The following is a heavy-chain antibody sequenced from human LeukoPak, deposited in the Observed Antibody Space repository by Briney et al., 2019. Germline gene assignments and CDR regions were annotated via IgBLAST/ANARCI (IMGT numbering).Heavy chain of an antibody. CDR1: GGSISSSTYY. D-gene: IGHD6-19*01. Sequence: SETLSLTCTVSGGSISSSTYYWGWIRQPPGKGLEWIGSIYYSGSTYYNPSLKSRVTISVDTSKNQLSLKLSSVTAADTAVYYCASRIAVTGTEYFQHWGQGTLVTVSS. CDR2: IYYSGST. CDR3: ASRIAVTGTEYFQH. V-gene: IGHV4-39*07. J-gene: IGHJ1*01.